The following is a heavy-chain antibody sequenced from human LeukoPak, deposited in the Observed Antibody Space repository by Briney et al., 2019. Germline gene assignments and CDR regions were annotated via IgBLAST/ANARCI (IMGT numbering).Heavy chain of an antibody. CDR1: RYSFINYW. Sequence: GESLNISCKGFRYSFINYWIGWARQMPGKGLEGMGIIYPGESDTRYRPSFQGQATLSADKSISTVYIQYTRVKASDTAMYYCARQGRIVVVTTTHDAFDIWGQGTMVTVSS. V-gene: IGHV5-51*01. CDR2: IYPGESDT. D-gene: IGHD2-21*02. CDR3: ARQGRIVVVTTTHDAFDI. J-gene: IGHJ3*02.